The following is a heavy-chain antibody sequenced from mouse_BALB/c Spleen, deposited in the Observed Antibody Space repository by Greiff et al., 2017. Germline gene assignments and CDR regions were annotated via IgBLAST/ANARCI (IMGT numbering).Heavy chain of an antibody. CDR3: ASGQYGNYGFFYAMDY. CDR2: ILPGSGST. CDR1: GYTFSSYW. D-gene: IGHD2-10*02. Sequence: QVQLQQSGAELMKPGASVKISCKATGYTFSSYWIEWVKQRPGHGLEWIGEILPGSGSTNYNEKFKGKATFTADTSSNTAYMQLSSLTSEDSAVYYCASGQYGNYGFFYAMDYWGQGTSVTVSS. V-gene: IGHV1-9*01. J-gene: IGHJ4*01.